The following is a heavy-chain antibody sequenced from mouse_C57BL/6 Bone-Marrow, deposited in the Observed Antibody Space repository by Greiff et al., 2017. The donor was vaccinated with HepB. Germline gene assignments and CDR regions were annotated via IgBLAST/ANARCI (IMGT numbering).Heavy chain of an antibody. Sequence: DVKLVESGGGLVKPGGSLKLSCAASGFTFSDYGMHWVRQAPEKGLEWVAYISSGSSTIYYADTVKGRFTISRDNAKNTLFLQMTSLRSEDTAMYYCARYYYGSSYSFVYWGQGTTLTVSS. CDR1: GFTFSDYG. CDR3: ARYYYGSSYSFVY. J-gene: IGHJ2*01. CDR2: ISSGSSTI. V-gene: IGHV5-17*01. D-gene: IGHD1-1*01.